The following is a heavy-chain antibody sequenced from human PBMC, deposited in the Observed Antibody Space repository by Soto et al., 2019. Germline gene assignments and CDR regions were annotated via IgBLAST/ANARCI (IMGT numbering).Heavy chain of an antibody. Sequence: QVQLVESGGGVVQPGRSLRLSCAASGFTFSSYGMHWVRQAPGKGLEWVAVIWYDGSNKYYADSVKGRFTISRDNSKNTLSLQMNSLRAEDTAVYYWSRAGGEGYYGSGTEIDYWGQGTLVTVSS. D-gene: IGHD3-10*01. CDR2: IWYDGSNK. CDR1: GFTFSSYG. CDR3: SRAGGEGYYGSGTEIDY. J-gene: IGHJ4*02. V-gene: IGHV3-33*01.